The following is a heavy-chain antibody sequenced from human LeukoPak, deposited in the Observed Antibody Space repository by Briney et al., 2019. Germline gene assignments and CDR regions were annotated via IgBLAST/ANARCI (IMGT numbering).Heavy chain of an antibody. J-gene: IGHJ5*02. Sequence: ASVKVSCKASGYTFTSYGISWVRQAPGQGLEWMGWISAYNGNTNYAQKLQGRVTMTTDTSTSTAYMELRSLRSDDTAVYYCARGTYYYGLGSYVHNWFDPWGQGTLVTVSS. V-gene: IGHV1-18*01. CDR1: GYTFTSYG. CDR2: ISAYNGNT. CDR3: ARGTYYYGLGSYVHNWFDP. D-gene: IGHD3-10*01.